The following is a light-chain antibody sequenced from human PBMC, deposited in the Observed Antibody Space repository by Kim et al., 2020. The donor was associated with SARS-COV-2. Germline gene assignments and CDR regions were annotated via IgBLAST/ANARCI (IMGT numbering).Light chain of an antibody. J-gene: IGKJ1*01. CDR3: QQYQSYST. CDR2: KAS. V-gene: IGKV1-5*03. CDR1: QNITNW. Sequence: TASVGDRVTSTYRASQNITNWLAWYQQKPEKAPKLLIYKASSLESGVPSSFRGNGSGTEFTLTISSLQPDEFATYYCQQYQSYSTFGQGTKVDIK.